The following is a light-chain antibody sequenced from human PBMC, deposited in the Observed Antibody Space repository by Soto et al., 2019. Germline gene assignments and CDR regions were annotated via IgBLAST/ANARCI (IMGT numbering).Light chain of an antibody. Sequence: AIQMTQSQSSLSASVGDRVTITCRASQGIRNELGWYQQKPGKAPKLLIYAASTLPSGVPSRFSGSGSGTDFTLTISSLQPEDFATYYCLQDYNYPRTVGQGTKVEIK. V-gene: IGKV1-6*01. CDR2: AAS. CDR3: LQDYNYPRT. J-gene: IGKJ1*01. CDR1: QGIRNE.